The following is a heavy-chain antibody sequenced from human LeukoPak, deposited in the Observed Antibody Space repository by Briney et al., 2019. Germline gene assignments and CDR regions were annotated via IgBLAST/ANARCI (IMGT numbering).Heavy chain of an antibody. CDR3: AKSLGNQGVIDY. J-gene: IGHJ4*02. Sequence: GGSLRLSCAASGFIFRNHAMNWVRQAPGQGLEWVSGVTASGGSTFNTDSVKGRFSISRDNSKNTLYLEMNSLRPEDTALYYCAKSLGNQGVIDYWGQGTLVTVSS. V-gene: IGHV3-23*01. CDR1: GFIFRNHA. D-gene: IGHD3-10*01. CDR2: VTASGGST.